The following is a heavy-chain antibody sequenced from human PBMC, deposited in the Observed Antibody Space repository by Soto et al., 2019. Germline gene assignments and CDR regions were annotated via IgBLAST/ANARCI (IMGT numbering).Heavy chain of an antibody. V-gene: IGHV1-3*01. CDR3: ARGAAAGYNWFDP. J-gene: IGHJ5*02. CDR1: GYTFASYA. Sequence: QVQLVQSGAEVKKPGASVKVSCKASGYTFASYAMHWVRQAPGQRLEWMGWINAGNGNTKYSQKFQGRVTITRDTSASTDYMELSSLRSEDTAVYYCARGAAAGYNWFDPWGQGTLVNV. D-gene: IGHD6-13*01. CDR2: INAGNGNT.